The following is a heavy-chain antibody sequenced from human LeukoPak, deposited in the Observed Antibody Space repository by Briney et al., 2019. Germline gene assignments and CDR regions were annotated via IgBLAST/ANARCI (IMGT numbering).Heavy chain of an antibody. D-gene: IGHD3-3*02. CDR2: IYHSGST. J-gene: IGHJ3*02. V-gene: IGHV4-30-2*01. Sequence: SETLSLTCTVSGGSISSGGYYWSWIRQPPGKGLEWIGYIYHSGSTYYNSSLKSRVTISVDRSKNQFSLKLSSVTAADTAVYYCARASLSIFGVVDAFDIWGQGTMVTVSS. CDR3: ARASLSIFGVVDAFDI. CDR1: GGSISSGGYY.